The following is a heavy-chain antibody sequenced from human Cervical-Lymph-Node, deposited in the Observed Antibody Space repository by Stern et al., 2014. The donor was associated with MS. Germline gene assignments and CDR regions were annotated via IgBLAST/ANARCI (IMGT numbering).Heavy chain of an antibody. V-gene: IGHV3-23*04. D-gene: IGHD1-1*01. Sequence: EVQLVESGGGLVQPGGSLRLSCVGSGFTFSNFAMTWIRQAPGKWLEWVSGSGSDGATHYAEPVLSRFAVSRDNSKNTLYLQMDRLRVEDTAVYYCGKDLHYWSADSWGQGTLVTVSS. CDR3: GKDLHYWSADS. J-gene: IGHJ4*02. CDR1: GFTFSNFA. CDR2: SGSDGAT.